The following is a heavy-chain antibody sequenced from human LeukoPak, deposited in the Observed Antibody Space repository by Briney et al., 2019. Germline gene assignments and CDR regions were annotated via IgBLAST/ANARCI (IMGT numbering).Heavy chain of an antibody. Sequence: PSETLSLTCTVSGGSISSYYWSWIRQPPGRGLEWIGYIYYRGSTNYNPSLKSRVTISVDTSKNQFSLKLTSLTAADTAVYYCARDRAVEMATIQEGFDLWGQGTMVTVSS. CDR2: IYYRGST. V-gene: IGHV4-59*01. CDR1: GGSISSYY. J-gene: IGHJ3*01. CDR3: ARDRAVEMATIQEGFDL. D-gene: IGHD5-24*01.